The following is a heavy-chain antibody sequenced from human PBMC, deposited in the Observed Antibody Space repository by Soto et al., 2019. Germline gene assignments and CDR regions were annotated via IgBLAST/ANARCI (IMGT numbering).Heavy chain of an antibody. V-gene: IGHV4-34*01. Sequence: SETLSLTCGVSTGSFRGFYWSWIRQPPGKGLEWIGEINYSGFTNYNPSLKSRVTISRDTSTNQFSLKLTSATAADSAVYYCARATVKVGATLFDYWGQGTLVTVSS. CDR3: ARATVKVGATLFDY. CDR1: TGSFRGFY. J-gene: IGHJ4*02. D-gene: IGHD1-26*01. CDR2: INYSGFT.